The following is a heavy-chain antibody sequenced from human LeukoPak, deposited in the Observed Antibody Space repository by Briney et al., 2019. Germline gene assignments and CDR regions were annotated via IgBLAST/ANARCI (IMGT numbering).Heavy chain of an antibody. V-gene: IGHV4-30-4*01. D-gene: IGHD6-19*01. J-gene: IGHJ6*02. CDR1: GGSISSGDYY. Sequence: SETLSLTCTVSGGSISSGDYYWSWIRQPPGKGLEWIGYIYYSGSTYYNPSLKSRVTISVDTSKNQFSLKLSSVTAADTAVYYCAGGAVAGKNYYYGMDVWGQGTTVTVSS. CDR3: AGGAVAGKNYYYGMDV. CDR2: IYYSGST.